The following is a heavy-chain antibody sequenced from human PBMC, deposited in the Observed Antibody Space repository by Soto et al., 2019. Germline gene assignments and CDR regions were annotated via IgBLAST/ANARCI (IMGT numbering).Heavy chain of an antibody. CDR1: GFTFSSYA. D-gene: IGHD3-22*01. CDR3: AKDLDGFYDSSGYPLDY. V-gene: IGHV3-23*01. CDR2: VSGSGASE. J-gene: IGHJ4*02. Sequence: EVQLLESGGGLVQPGGSLRLSCAASGFTFSSYAISWVRQGPGKGLEWVSSVSGSGASEYYADSVKGRFTISRDNTKNTLYLQMNSLRAEDTAVYYCAKDLDGFYDSSGYPLDYWGQGTLVTVSS.